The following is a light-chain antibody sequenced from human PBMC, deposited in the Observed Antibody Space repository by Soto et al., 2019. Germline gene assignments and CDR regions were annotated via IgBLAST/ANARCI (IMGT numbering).Light chain of an antibody. V-gene: IGKV3-11*01. J-gene: IGKJ5*01. Sequence: EIVLTQSPGTLSLSPGERATLSCRASQSVSSYLARYQQKPGQAPRLLIYDASNRATGIPARFSSSASRTDFTPTISRLASEDLAFYYCQHRSNFITFGQGTRVDIK. CDR3: QHRSNFIT. CDR2: DAS. CDR1: QSVSSY.